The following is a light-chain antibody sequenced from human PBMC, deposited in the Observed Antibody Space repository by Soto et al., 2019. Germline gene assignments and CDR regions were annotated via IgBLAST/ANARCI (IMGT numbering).Light chain of an antibody. CDR2: DAS. CDR1: QIVSSN. V-gene: IGKV3-15*01. Sequence: EIMMTQSPATLSVSPGDRGTLSCRASQIVSSNLAWYQHKPGQAPRLLIYDASTRATGIPARFSGSGSGTEYTLSISSLQSEDCAVYYCQQYNKWPVAFVQGTRLEIK. J-gene: IGKJ5*01. CDR3: QQYNKWPVA.